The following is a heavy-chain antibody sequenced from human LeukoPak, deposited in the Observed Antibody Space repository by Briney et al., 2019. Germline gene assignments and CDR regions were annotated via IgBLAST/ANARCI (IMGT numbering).Heavy chain of an antibody. D-gene: IGHD6-19*01. CDR1: GGTFSSYA. V-gene: IGHV1-69*13. CDR2: IIPIFGTA. Sequence: PVKVSCKASGGTFSSYAISWVRQAPGQGLEWMGGIIPIFGTANYAQKFQGRVTITADESTSTAYMELSSLRSEDTAVYYCARDSGQWLVLASTHDAFDIWGQGTMVTVSS. CDR3: ARDSGQWLVLASTHDAFDI. J-gene: IGHJ3*02.